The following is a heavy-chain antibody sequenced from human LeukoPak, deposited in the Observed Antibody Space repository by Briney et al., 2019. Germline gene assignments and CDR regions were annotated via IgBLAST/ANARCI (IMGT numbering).Heavy chain of an antibody. CDR3: VAIAVAGQFY. V-gene: IGHV3-30*02. D-gene: IGHD6-19*01. J-gene: IGHJ4*02. CDR2: IRYDGSIQ. Sequence: GGSLRLSCAASGFTFSSYGMHWVRQAPGKGLEWVAFIRYDGSIQYHADSVKGRFTISRDNPKNTLYVQMNSLRVEDTAMYYCVAIAVAGQFYWGQGTLVTVSS. CDR1: GFTFSSYG.